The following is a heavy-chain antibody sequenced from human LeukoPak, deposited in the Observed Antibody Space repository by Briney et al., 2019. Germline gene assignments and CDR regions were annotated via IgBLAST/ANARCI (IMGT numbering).Heavy chain of an antibody. D-gene: IGHD3-3*01. CDR1: GYTFTSYA. CDR2: INAGNGNT. J-gene: IGHJ4*02. V-gene: IGHV1-3*03. CDR3: ARGLTIFGVAPLGY. Sequence: ASVKVSCKASGYTFTSYAMHWVRQAPGQRLEWMGWINAGNGNTKYSQEFQGRVTITRDTSASTAYMELSSLRSEDMAVYYCARGLTIFGVAPLGYWGQGTLVTVSS.